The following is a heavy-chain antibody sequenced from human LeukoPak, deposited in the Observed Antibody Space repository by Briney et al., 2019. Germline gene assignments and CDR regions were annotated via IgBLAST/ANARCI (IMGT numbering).Heavy chain of an antibody. Sequence: GGSLRLSCAASGFTVSSNYMSWVRQAPGKGLEWVSAISGSGGSTYYADSVKGRFTISRDNSKNTLYLQMNSLRAEDTAVYYCAKEYRTARGGYFDYWGQGTLVTVSS. CDR1: GFTVSSNY. J-gene: IGHJ4*02. CDR2: ISGSGGST. V-gene: IGHV3-23*01. CDR3: AKEYRTARGGYFDY. D-gene: IGHD1-14*01.